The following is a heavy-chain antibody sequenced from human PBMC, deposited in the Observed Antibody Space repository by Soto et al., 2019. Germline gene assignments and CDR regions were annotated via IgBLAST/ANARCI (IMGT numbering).Heavy chain of an antibody. Sequence: GGSLRLSCVASGITFNTFAMSWVRQAPGKGLEWVSTIGNIETYYADSAKGRFTISRDMSKNTLFLQMDSLSAEDKAVYYCAKDRMDHNSVWDPFDIWGPGTMVTVSS. CDR2: IGNIET. D-gene: IGHD2-21*01. CDR3: AKDRMDHNSVWDPFDI. CDR1: GITFNTFA. J-gene: IGHJ3*02. V-gene: IGHV3-23*01.